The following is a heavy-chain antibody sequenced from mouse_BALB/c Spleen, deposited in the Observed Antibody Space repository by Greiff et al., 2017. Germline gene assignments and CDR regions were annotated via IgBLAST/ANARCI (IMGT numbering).Heavy chain of an antibody. CDR3: ARHYYGSSYYAMDY. V-gene: IGHV5-12-2*01. D-gene: IGHD1-1*01. CDR2: ISNGGGST. J-gene: IGHJ4*01. CDR1: GFTFSSYT. Sequence: DVMLVESGGGLVQPGGSLKLSCAASGFTFSSYTMSWVRQTPEKRLEWVAYISNGGGSTYYPDTVKGRFTISRDNAKNPLYLQMSSLKSEDTAMYYCARHYYGSSYYAMDYWGQGTSVTVSS.